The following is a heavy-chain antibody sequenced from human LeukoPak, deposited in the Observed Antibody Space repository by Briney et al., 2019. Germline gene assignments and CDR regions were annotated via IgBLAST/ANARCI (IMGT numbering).Heavy chain of an antibody. J-gene: IGHJ4*02. V-gene: IGHV3-21*01. Sequence: GGSLRLSCAASGFTFSSYSMNWVRQAPGKGLEWVSSISSSSSYIYYADSVKGRFTISRDNAKNSLYLQMNSLRAEDTAVYYCARWKEGYSSSWFKWDYWGQGTLVTVSS. CDR3: ARWKEGYSSSWFKWDY. CDR1: GFTFSSYS. CDR2: ISSSSSYI. D-gene: IGHD6-13*01.